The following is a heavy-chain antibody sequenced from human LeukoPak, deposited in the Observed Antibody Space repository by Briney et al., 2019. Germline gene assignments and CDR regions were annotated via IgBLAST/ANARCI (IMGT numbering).Heavy chain of an antibody. J-gene: IGHJ4*02. CDR2: IKQDGSEK. V-gene: IGHV3-7*03. CDR3: ARRYFDY. CDR1: GFTFSSYS. Sequence: RGSLRLSCAASGFTFSSYSMNWVRQAPGKGLEWVANIKQDGSEKYYVDSVKGRFTISRDNAKNSLYLQMNSLRAEDTAVYYCARRYFDYWGQGTLVTVSS.